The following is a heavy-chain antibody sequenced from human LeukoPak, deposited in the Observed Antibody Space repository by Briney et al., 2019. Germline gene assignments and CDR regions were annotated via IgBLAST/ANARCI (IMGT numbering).Heavy chain of an antibody. J-gene: IGHJ4*02. D-gene: IGHD2-15*01. CDR3: AKTDCSGGSCYYYFDY. Sequence: PGGSLRLSCAASGFTFSSYAMSWVRQALGKGLEWVSAISGSGGSTYYADSVRGRFTISRDNSKNTLYLQMNSLRAEDTAVYYCAKTDCSGGSCYYYFDYWGQGTLVTVSS. CDR2: ISGSGGST. CDR1: GFTFSSYA. V-gene: IGHV3-23*01.